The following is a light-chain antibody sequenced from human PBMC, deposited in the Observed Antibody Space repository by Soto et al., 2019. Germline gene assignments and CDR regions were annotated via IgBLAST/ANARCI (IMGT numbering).Light chain of an antibody. CDR3: QQYNSWT. CDR1: QSFNNW. J-gene: IGKJ1*01. V-gene: IGKV1-5*03. Sequence: GDRVTITCRASQSFNNWLAWYQQKPGKAPKLLIYKASNLESGVLSRFSGSGSGTEFTLTISSLQPDDFGTYYCQQYNSWTFGQGTKVEIK. CDR2: KAS.